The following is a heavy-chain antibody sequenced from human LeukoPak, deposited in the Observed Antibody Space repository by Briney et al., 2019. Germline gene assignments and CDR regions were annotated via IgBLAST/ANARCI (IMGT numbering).Heavy chain of an antibody. J-gene: IGHJ4*02. Sequence: GGSLRLSCAASGFTFSSYSMNWVRQAPGKGLEWVSSISSSSSYIYYADSVKGRYTISRDNAKNSLYLQMNSLRAEDTAVYYCARYCSSTSCYQTSDYWGQGTLVTVSS. CDR1: GFTFSSYS. V-gene: IGHV3-21*01. D-gene: IGHD2-2*01. CDR2: ISSSSSYI. CDR3: ARYCSSTSCYQTSDY.